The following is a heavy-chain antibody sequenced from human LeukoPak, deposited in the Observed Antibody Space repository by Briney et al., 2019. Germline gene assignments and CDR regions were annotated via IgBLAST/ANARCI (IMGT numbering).Heavy chain of an antibody. D-gene: IGHD5-18*01. CDR3: AKYRGYNYGPVNWFDP. V-gene: IGHV3-30-3*02. CDR1: GFTFSSYA. Sequence: GGSLRLSCAASGFTFSSYAMHWVRQAPGKGLEWVAVISYDGSNKYYADSVKGRFTISRDNSKNTLYLQMNSLRAEDTALYYCAKYRGYNYGPVNWFDPWGQGTLVTVSS. J-gene: IGHJ5*02. CDR2: ISYDGSNK.